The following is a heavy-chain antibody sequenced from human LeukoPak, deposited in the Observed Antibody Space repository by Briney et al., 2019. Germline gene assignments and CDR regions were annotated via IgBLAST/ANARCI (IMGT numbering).Heavy chain of an antibody. Sequence: ASVKVSCKASGYSFTGYFIHWVRQAPGQGLEWMGCIDPNSGDTKYAQRFQGRVSMPRDTSTRTAYMELSRLRSDDTAVYFCARSGSTGYSLDYWGQGTLVTVSS. D-gene: IGHD3-22*01. J-gene: IGHJ4*02. CDR1: GYSFTGYF. V-gene: IGHV1-2*02. CDR3: ARSGSTGYSLDY. CDR2: IDPNSGDT.